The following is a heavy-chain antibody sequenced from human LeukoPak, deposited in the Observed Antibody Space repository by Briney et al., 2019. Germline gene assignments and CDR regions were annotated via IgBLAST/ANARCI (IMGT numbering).Heavy chain of an antibody. V-gene: IGHV3-9*01. CDR1: GFTFDDYA. D-gene: IGHD3-22*01. CDR2: ISWNSGSI. J-gene: IGHJ4*02. CDR3: AKDLRRLLPTCYFDY. Sequence: GRSLRLSCAASGFTFDDYAMHWVRQAPGKGLEWVSGISWNSGSIGYADSVKGRFTISRDNAKNSLYLQMNSLRAEDTALYYCAKDLRRLLPTCYFDYWGQGTLVTVSS.